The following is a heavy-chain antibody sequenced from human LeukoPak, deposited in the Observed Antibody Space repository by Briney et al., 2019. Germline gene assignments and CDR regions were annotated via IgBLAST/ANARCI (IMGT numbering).Heavy chain of an antibody. V-gene: IGHV3-23*01. CDR3: ASARGYSSEYK. Sequence: GGSLRLSCTASGFIASSNYMSWVRQAPGKGLEWVSSMSGSGSSTYYADSVKGRFTISRDNSKNTLYLRMNSLRAEDTALYYCASARGYSSEYKWGQGTLVTVSS. CDR2: MSGSGSST. D-gene: IGHD6-19*01. J-gene: IGHJ4*02. CDR1: GFIASSNY.